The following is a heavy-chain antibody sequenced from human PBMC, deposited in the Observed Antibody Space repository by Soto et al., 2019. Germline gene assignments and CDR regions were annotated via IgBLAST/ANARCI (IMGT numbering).Heavy chain of an antibody. Sequence: ASVKVSCKASGYTFTNYYMHWVQQAPGQGLEWMGIIYPSGGSTRNAQKFQGRVTMTRDTSTSTVYMELSSLRSEDTAVYYCARDFSGPMDYWGRGTLVTVSS. CDR3: ARDFSGPMDY. V-gene: IGHV1-46*01. D-gene: IGHD3-10*01. CDR2: IYPSGGST. J-gene: IGHJ4*02. CDR1: GYTFTNYY.